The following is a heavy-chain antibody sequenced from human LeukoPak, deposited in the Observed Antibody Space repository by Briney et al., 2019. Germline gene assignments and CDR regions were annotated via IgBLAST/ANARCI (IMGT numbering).Heavy chain of an antibody. CDR3: AREIDGDYYFDY. CDR2: IYYSGST. D-gene: IGHD4-17*01. Sequence: PSETLSLTCTVSGGSISSYYWSWIRQPPGKGLEWIGYIYYSGSTNYNPSLKSRVTISVDTSKNQFSPKLSSVTAADTAVYYCAREIDGDYYFDYWGQGTLVTVSS. J-gene: IGHJ4*02. V-gene: IGHV4-59*01. CDR1: GGSISSYY.